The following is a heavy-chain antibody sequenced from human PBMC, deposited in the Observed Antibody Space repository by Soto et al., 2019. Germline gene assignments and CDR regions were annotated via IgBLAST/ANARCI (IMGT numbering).Heavy chain of an antibody. J-gene: IGHJ6*02. D-gene: IGHD3-3*01. CDR3: ARDSALNYDDFWSGYYYYYGMDV. V-gene: IGHV4-4*07. CDR1: GGSISSYY. Sequence: PSETLSLTCTVSGGSISSYYWSWIRQPAGKGLEWIGRIYTSGSTNYNPSLKSRVTMSVDTSKNQFSLKLSSVTAADTAVYYCARDSALNYDDFWSGYYYYYGMDVWGQGTTVTVSS. CDR2: IYTSGST.